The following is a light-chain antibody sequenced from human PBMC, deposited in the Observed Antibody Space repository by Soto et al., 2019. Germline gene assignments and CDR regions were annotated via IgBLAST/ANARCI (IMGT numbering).Light chain of an antibody. Sequence: DIQMTQSPSTLSAAVGDRVTITYRASQSISSWLAWYQQKPGKAPELLIYAASTLQSGVPSRFSGSGSGTDFTLTISCLQSEDFATYYCQQYYSFPITFGQGTRLEIK. V-gene: IGKV1-5*01. CDR1: QSISSW. CDR3: QQYYSFPIT. J-gene: IGKJ5*01. CDR2: AAS.